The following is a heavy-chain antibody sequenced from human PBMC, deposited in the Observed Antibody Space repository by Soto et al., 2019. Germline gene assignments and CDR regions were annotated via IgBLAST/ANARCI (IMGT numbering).Heavy chain of an antibody. CDR3: VRRHYSGSGPNDS. Sequence: GESLKISCKGSGYSFTSYWIAWVRQMPGKGLEWMGRIDPSDSYTNYSPSFQGHVTISADKSISTAYLQWSSLQASDTAMYYCVRRHYSGSGPNDSWGQGTLVTVSS. CDR2: IDPSDSYT. CDR1: GYSFTSYW. J-gene: IGHJ4*02. D-gene: IGHD3-10*01. V-gene: IGHV5-10-1*01.